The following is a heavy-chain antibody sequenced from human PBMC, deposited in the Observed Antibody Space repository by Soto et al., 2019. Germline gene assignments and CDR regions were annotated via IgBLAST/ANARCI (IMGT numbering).Heavy chain of an antibody. J-gene: IGHJ6*02. Sequence: QVHLVQSGAEVKKPGSSVTVSCKASGGTFSNYAINWVRQAPGQGLEWMGGIIHMSGTATNAQKFQGRVTITAHESTSTAYMELSSLRSEDTAVYYCARGTYCRGGSCYSGYYYYYGMDVWGQGTTVTVSS. CDR1: GGTFSNYA. CDR3: ARGTYCRGGSCYSGYYYYYGMDV. D-gene: IGHD2-15*01. CDR2: IIHMSGTA. V-gene: IGHV1-69*12.